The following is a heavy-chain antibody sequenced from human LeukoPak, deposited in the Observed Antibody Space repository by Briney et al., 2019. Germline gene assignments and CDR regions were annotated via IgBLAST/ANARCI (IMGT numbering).Heavy chain of an antibody. J-gene: IGHJ4*02. V-gene: IGHV3-64D*09. D-gene: IGHD6-6*01. Sequence: GGSLRLSCSASGFTISIYAMHWFRQAPGKGLEYVSGISSKGVSTYYADSVKGRFTISRDNSKDTMFLQMSSLRAEDTAVYYCVKGGQYSSSSHFDYWGQGTLVTVSS. CDR2: ISSKGVST. CDR1: GFTISIYA. CDR3: VKGGQYSSSSHFDY.